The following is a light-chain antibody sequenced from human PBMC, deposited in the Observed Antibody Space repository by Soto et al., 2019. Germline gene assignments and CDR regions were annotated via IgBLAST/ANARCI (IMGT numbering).Light chain of an antibody. CDR1: GSDIGRYNY. Sequence: QSALTQPASVSGSPGQSITISCTGTGSDIGRYNYVSWYQHHPGKAPKLLIYEVSNRPSGISYRFSGSKSVDTASLTISGLQAEDEADYYCSSDTTIGTLWVFGGGTKLTVL. J-gene: IGLJ3*02. CDR2: EVS. CDR3: SSDTTIGTLWV. V-gene: IGLV2-14*01.